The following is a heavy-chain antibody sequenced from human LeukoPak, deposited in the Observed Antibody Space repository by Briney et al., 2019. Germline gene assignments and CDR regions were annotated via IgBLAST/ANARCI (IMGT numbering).Heavy chain of an antibody. Sequence: ASVKVSCKASGHTFTGYYMHWVRQAPGQGLEWMGWINPNSGGTNYAQKFQGRVTMTRDTSISTAYMELSRLRSDDTAVYYCARDAYIYCGGDCYPDYWGQGTLITVSS. CDR3: ARDAYIYCGGDCYPDY. J-gene: IGHJ4*02. CDR2: INPNSGGT. CDR1: GHTFTGYY. V-gene: IGHV1-2*02. D-gene: IGHD2-21*02.